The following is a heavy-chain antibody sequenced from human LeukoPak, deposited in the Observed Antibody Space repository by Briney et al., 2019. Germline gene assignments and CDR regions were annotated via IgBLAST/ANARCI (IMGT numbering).Heavy chain of an antibody. V-gene: IGHV3-33*08. J-gene: IGHJ4*02. Sequence: QPGRSLRLSCAASGFTFSSYAIHWVRQAPGKCLDWVAWHFASNKYYAESVRGRFTMSRDNSKSTLYLQMDSLRVEDTAVYYCARDLCSTTSCFDYWGQGTLVSVSS. D-gene: IGHD2-2*01. CDR2: WHFASNK. CDR3: ARDLCSTTSCFDY. CDR1: GFTFSSYA.